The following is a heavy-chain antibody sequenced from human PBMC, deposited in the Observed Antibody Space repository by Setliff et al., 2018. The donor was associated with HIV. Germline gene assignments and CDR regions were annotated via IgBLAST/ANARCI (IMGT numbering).Heavy chain of an antibody. CDR2: IYWDVDK. CDR1: GFSLSTSGVC. Sequence: ESGPTLVNPTQTLTLTCTFSGFSLSTSGVCVGWIRQPPGKALEWLALIYWDVDKRYSPSLKSRLTITKDTSKNRVVLTMTNMDPVDTATYYCAHILQDPPSHFYYYFYMDVWGKGTTVTVSS. V-gene: IGHV2-5*02. D-gene: IGHD3-3*02. CDR3: AHILQDPPSHFYYYFYMDV. J-gene: IGHJ6*03.